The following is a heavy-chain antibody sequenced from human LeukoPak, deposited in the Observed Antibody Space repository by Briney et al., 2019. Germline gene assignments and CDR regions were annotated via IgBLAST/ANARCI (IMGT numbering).Heavy chain of an antibody. CDR1: GFTFSSYA. V-gene: IGHV3-64*01. CDR3: ARASSGWYGY. Sequence: QPGGSLRLSCVVSGFTFSSYAMHWVRQAPGKGLEYVSAISSNGGSTYYANSVKGRFTISRDNSKNTLYLQMGSLRVEDMAVYYCARASSGWYGYWGQGILVTVSS. J-gene: IGHJ4*02. CDR2: ISSNGGST. D-gene: IGHD6-19*01.